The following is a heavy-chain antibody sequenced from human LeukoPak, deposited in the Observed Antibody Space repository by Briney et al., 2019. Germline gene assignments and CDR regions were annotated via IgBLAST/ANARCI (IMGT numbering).Heavy chain of an antibody. D-gene: IGHD2-2*01. Sequence: GGSLRLSCAASGFTFSNYWMTWVRQAPGKGLEWVANIKQDGTEKYYVDSVKGRFTISRDNAKNLLYLQMNSLRAEDTAVYYCARVYQSTSGRGIDYWGQGTLVTVSS. V-gene: IGHV3-7*01. CDR1: GFTFSNYW. CDR2: IKQDGTEK. J-gene: IGHJ4*02. CDR3: ARVYQSTSGRGIDY.